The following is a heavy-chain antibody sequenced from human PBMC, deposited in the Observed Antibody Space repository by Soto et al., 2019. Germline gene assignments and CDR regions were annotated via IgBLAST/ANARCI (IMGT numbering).Heavy chain of an antibody. CDR2: ISYDGSNK. V-gene: IGHV3-30*18. J-gene: IGHJ4*02. D-gene: IGHD6-13*01. Sequence: QVQLVESGGGVVQPGRSLRLSCAASGFTFSSYGMHWVRQAPGKGLEWVAVISYDGSNKYYADSVKGRFTISRDNSKNTLYLQMNSLRAEDTAVYYCAKEREHSSSWYYFDYWGQGTLVTVSS. CDR1: GFTFSSYG. CDR3: AKEREHSSSWYYFDY.